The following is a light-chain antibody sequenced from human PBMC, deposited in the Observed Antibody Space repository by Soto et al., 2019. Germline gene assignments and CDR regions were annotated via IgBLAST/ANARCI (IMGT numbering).Light chain of an antibody. CDR3: AAWDDSLSGHEL. Sequence: QSVLTQPPSASGTPGQRVTISCSGSSSNIGSNYVYWYQQLPGTAPKLLIYRNNQRPSGVPDRFSGSKSGTSASLAISGLRSEDEADYYCAAWDDSLSGHELFGGGTKLTVL. CDR1: SSNIGSNY. J-gene: IGLJ2*01. CDR2: RNN. V-gene: IGLV1-47*01.